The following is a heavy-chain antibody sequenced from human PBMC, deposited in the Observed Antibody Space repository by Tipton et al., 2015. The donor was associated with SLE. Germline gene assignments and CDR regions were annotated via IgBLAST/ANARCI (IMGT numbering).Heavy chain of an antibody. V-gene: IGHV5-10-1*01. CDR3: ASTLGITDAFDI. CDR1: GYRFTSNW. D-gene: IGHD7-27*01. CDR2: IDPSDSYT. Sequence: QLVQSGAEVKKPGESLRISCKGSGYRFTSNWISWVRQMPGKGLEWMGRIDPSDSYTNYSPTFQGHVTISADKSISTAYLQWSSLKASDTAMYYCASTLGITDAFDIWGQGTMVTISS. J-gene: IGHJ3*02.